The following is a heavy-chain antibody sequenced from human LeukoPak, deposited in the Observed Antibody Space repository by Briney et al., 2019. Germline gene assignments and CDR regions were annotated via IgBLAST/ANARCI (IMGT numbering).Heavy chain of an antibody. D-gene: IGHD2-8*01. V-gene: IGHV1-2*02. J-gene: IGHJ5*02. Sequence: ASVKVSCKTSGFIFTGYYIHWVRQDPGQGLEWMGWINPNTGATYYTDRFQGRVSMTRDTSISTVYMELSSLRSDDTAVYYCARDMTPTNAAKSWFGPWGQGTLITGSS. CDR1: GFIFTGYY. CDR2: INPNTGAT. CDR3: ARDMTPTNAAKSWFGP.